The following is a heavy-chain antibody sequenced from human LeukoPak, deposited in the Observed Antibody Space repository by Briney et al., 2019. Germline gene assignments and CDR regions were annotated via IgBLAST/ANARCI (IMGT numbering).Heavy chain of an antibody. J-gene: IGHJ6*03. D-gene: IGHD2-2*01. CDR3: AREKEGYCSRTSCYLDYYYYYMDV. CDR2: MKQDGSEK. Sequence: GGSLRLSCAASGFTFSSYAMSWVRQAPGKGLEWVANMKQDGSEKYYVDSVKGRFTISRDNAKNSLYLQMNSLRAEDTAVYYCAREKEGYCSRTSCYLDYYYYYMDVWGKGTTVTISS. CDR1: GFTFSSYA. V-gene: IGHV3-7*01.